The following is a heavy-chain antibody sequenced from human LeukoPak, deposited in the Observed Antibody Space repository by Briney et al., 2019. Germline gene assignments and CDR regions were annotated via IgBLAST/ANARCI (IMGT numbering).Heavy chain of an antibody. CDR3: ARLGPVLLWFGELLSAHAFDI. J-gene: IGHJ3*02. CDR2: IYSGGST. D-gene: IGHD3-10*01. Sequence: HPGGSLRLSCAASGFTVSSNYMSWVRQAPGKGLEWVSVIYSGGSTYYADSVKGRFTISRDNSKNSLYLQMNSLRAEDTAVYYCARLGPVLLWFGELLSAHAFDIWGQGTMVTVSS. V-gene: IGHV3-53*01. CDR1: GFTVSSNY.